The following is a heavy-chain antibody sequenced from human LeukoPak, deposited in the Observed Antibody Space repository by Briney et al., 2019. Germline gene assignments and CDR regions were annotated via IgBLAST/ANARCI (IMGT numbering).Heavy chain of an antibody. CDR2: IKSKTDGGTT. D-gene: IGHD3-16*02. J-gene: IGHJ4*02. CDR1: GFTFSNAW. Sequence: GGSLRLSCAASGFTFSNAWMSWVRQAPGKGLEWVGRIKSKTDGGTTDYAAPVKGRFTISRDNSKNTLYLRMNSLRAEDTAVYYCARGPKGLTFGGVIVYFDYWGQGTLVTVSS. CDR3: ARGPKGLTFGGVIVYFDY. V-gene: IGHV3-15*01.